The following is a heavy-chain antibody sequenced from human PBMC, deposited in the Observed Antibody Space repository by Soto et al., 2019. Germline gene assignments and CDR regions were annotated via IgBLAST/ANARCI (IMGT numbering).Heavy chain of an antibody. CDR2: IYSDGTT. J-gene: IGHJ4*02. CDR3: ARGLSLSEWWFDY. Sequence: EVQVVETGGGLIQPGGSLRLSCAVSGFTVSSNYMNWFRRAPGKGLEWVSVIYSDGTTVYADSVKGRFTISRDSSRNTLYLQMNSLRAEDTAVYYCARGLSLSEWWFDYWGQGTLVTVSS. V-gene: IGHV3-53*02. D-gene: IGHD2-8*01. CDR1: GFTVSSNY.